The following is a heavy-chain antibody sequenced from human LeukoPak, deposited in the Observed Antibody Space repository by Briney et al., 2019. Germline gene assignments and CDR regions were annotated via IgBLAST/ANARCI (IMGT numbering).Heavy chain of an antibody. CDR2: INSYGAYT. D-gene: IGHD3-22*01. J-gene: IGHJ4*02. V-gene: IGHV3-23*01. CDR1: GFTFSSSW. Sequence: GGSLRLSCAASGFTFSSSWMTWVRQAPGKGLEWVSTINSYGAYTYYADSVRGRFTISRDNSKNTLYLQMNSLRAEDTAVFYCAKRDSSGSYYFDYWGQGTLVTVSS. CDR3: AKRDSSGSYYFDY.